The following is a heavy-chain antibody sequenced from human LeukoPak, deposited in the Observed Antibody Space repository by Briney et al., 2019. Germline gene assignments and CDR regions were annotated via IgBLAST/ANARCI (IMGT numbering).Heavy chain of an antibody. J-gene: IGHJ1*01. Sequence: PGGSLRLSCAASGFTFSSYSMNWVRQAPGKGLEWVSSISSSSSYIYYADSVKGRFTISRDNAKNSLYLQMNSLRAEDTAVYYCAKDSSSPPYFQHWGQGTLITVSS. CDR1: GFTFSSYS. CDR2: ISSSSSYI. D-gene: IGHD6-13*01. V-gene: IGHV3-21*01. CDR3: AKDSSSPPYFQH.